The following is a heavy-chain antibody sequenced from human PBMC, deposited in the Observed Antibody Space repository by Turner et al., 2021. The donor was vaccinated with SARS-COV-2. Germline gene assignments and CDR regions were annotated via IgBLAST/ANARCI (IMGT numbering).Heavy chain of an antibody. D-gene: IGHD3-22*01. Sequence: QVQLVQSGAEVMKPGSSVKVSCKASGGTFSSYAISWVRQAPGQGLEWMGGIIPIFGTANYAQKFQGRVTITADESTSTAYMELSSLRSEDTAVYYCARARGVDYYDSSGQRFDPWGQGTLVTVSS. CDR2: IIPIFGTA. V-gene: IGHV1-69*01. J-gene: IGHJ5*02. CDR1: GGTFSSYA. CDR3: ARARGVDYYDSSGQRFDP.